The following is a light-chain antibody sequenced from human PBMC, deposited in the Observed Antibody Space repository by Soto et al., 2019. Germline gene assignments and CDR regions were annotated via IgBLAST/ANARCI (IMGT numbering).Light chain of an antibody. J-gene: IGKJ2*01. CDR2: GAS. CDR1: QGVSSN. Sequence: EIVMTQSPPTLSVSPGERATLSCRASQGVSSNLAWYQQKPGQAPRLLIYGASTRATGIPARFRGSGSGTEFTLTISSLQSEDFAVYYCQHYNNWPPYTFGQGTKLEI. V-gene: IGKV3-15*01. CDR3: QHYNNWPPYT.